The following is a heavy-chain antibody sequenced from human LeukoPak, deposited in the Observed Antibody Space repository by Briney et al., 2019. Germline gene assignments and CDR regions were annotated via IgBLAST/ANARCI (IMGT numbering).Heavy chain of an antibody. V-gene: IGHV4-30-4*01. J-gene: IGHJ4*02. Sequence: SETLSLTCTVSGGSISSGDYYWSWIRQPPGKGLGWIGYIYYSGSTYYNPSLKSQVTISVDTSKNQFSLKLSSVTAADTAVYYCAREGRIGYSFGGVDYWGQGTLVTVSS. CDR1: GGSISSGDYY. CDR2: IYYSGST. CDR3: AREGRIGYSFGGVDY. D-gene: IGHD5-18*01.